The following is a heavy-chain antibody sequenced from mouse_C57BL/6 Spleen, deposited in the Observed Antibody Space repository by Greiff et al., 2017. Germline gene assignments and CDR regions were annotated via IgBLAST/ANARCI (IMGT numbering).Heavy chain of an antibody. CDR1: GFTFSSYT. CDR3: AKRDYYGSGYEDDYLDY. V-gene: IGHV5-9*04. D-gene: IGHD1-1*01. J-gene: IGHJ2*01. CDR2: ISGGGGNT. Sequence: EVKLVESGGGLVKPGGSLKLSCAASGFTFSSYTMSWVRQTPEKRLEWVATISGGGGNTYYPDSVKGRFTISGDNAKNTLYLQMSSLRSEDTAVYYWAKRDYYGSGYEDDYLDYWGQGTTLTVSS.